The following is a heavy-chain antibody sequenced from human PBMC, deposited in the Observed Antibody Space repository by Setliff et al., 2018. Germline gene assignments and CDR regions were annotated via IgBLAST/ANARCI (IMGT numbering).Heavy chain of an antibody. V-gene: IGHV4-39*07. CDR1: GGSISSSIYY. Sequence: PPETLSLTCTVSGGSISSSIYYWGWIRQPPGKGLEWIGSIYYSGSTYYNPSLKSRVTISVDTSKNQFSLKLSSVTAADTAVYYCARVSQLVVLSLYYYYGMDVWGQGTTVTVSS. CDR2: IYYSGST. CDR3: ARVSQLVVLSLYYYYGMDV. J-gene: IGHJ6*02. D-gene: IGHD6-6*01.